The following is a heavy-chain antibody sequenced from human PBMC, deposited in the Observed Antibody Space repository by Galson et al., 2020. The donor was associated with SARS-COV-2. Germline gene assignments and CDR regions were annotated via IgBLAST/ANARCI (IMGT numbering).Heavy chain of an antibody. J-gene: IGHJ4*02. Sequence: GGSLRLSCAASGFAFDDYTMHWVRQAPGRGLEWVSSISWNGGSIGYADSVRGRFTISRDNAESSLYLQLNNLRVEDTALYYCAKDRGYSDYDALDYWGQGTLVTVSS. CDR3: AKDRGYSDYDALDY. V-gene: IGHV3-9*01. CDR1: GFAFDDYT. CDR2: ISWNGGSI. D-gene: IGHD5-12*01.